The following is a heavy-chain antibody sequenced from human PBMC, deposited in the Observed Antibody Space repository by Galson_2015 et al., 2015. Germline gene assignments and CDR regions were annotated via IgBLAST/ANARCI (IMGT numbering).Heavy chain of an antibody. CDR1: GGSISSYY. D-gene: IGHD6-19*01. CDR3: ARDRSGWSPDAFDI. CDR2: IYYSGST. J-gene: IGHJ3*02. V-gene: IGHV4-59*01. Sequence: SETLSLTCTVSGGSISSYYWSWIRQPPGKGLEWIGYIYYSGSTNYNPSLKSRVTISVDTSKNQFSLKLSSVTAADTAVYYCARDRSGWSPDAFDIWGQGTMVTVSS.